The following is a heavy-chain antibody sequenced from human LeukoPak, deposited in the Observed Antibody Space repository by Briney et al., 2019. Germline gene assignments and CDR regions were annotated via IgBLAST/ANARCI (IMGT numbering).Heavy chain of an antibody. D-gene: IGHD3-22*01. CDR3: TRGYYYDSSGPNIAFDY. CDR2: INNDGSGT. J-gene: IGHJ4*02. V-gene: IGHV3-74*03. CDR1: GFTFSNYW. Sequence: PGGTLRLSCAASGFTFSNYWMHWGRQAPGKGLVWVSGINNDGSGTTYADSVKGRFTISRDNAKNTLYLQMNSLRVEDTAVYYCTRGYYYDSSGPNIAFDYWGQGTLVAVSS.